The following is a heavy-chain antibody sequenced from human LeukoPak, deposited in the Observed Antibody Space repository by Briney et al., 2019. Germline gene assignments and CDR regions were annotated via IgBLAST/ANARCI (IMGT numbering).Heavy chain of an antibody. D-gene: IGHD3-3*01. Sequence: SQTLSLTCTVSGGSISSGDYYWSWIRQPPGKGLEWIGYIYYSGSTNYNPSLKSRVTISVDTSKNQFSLKLSSVTAADTAVYYCARGGDFWSGFESSYFDYWGQGTLVTVSS. CDR3: ARGGDFWSGFESSYFDY. J-gene: IGHJ4*02. V-gene: IGHV4-61*08. CDR1: GGSISSGDYY. CDR2: IYYSGST.